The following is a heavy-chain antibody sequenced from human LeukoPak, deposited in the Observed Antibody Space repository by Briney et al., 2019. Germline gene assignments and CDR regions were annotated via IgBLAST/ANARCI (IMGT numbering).Heavy chain of an antibody. Sequence: GGSLRLSCAASGFTFSDYSMNWVRQAPGKGLEWISYIGIDSGNTNYADSVKGRFTISGDKAKNSLYLQMNSLRVEDTAVYYCARDYKSAFDNWGQGTLVTVSS. CDR1: GFTFSDYS. D-gene: IGHD1-1*01. CDR3: ARDYKSAFDN. J-gene: IGHJ4*02. CDR2: IGIDSGNT. V-gene: IGHV3-48*01.